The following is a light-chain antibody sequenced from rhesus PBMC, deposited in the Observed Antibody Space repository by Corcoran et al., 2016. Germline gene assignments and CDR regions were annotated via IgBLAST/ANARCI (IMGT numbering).Light chain of an antibody. CDR1: QNIYSN. J-gene: IGKJ3*01. V-gene: IGKV1S12*01. Sequence: DIQMTQSPSALSASVGDRVTISCRASQNIYSNLAWYQQKPGKAPKFLIYAASRLQTGIPSRFSGRGAGTDCTLTISSLQPEDSAAYYCQHYYDNPFTFGPGTKLDIK. CDR2: AAS. CDR3: QHYYDNPFT.